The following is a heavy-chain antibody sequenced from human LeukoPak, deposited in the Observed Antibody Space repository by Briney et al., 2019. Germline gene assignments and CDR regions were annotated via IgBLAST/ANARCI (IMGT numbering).Heavy chain of an antibody. Sequence: SETLSLTCTVSGGSISSGDYYWSWIRQPPGKGLEWIGYIYYSGSTYYNPSLKSRVTISVDTSKNQFSLKLSSVTAADTAVYYCARSTMVRGAPFDYWGQGTLVTVSS. CDR1: GGSISSGDYY. CDR3: ARSTMVRGAPFDY. J-gene: IGHJ4*02. D-gene: IGHD3-10*01. V-gene: IGHV4-30-4*01. CDR2: IYYSGST.